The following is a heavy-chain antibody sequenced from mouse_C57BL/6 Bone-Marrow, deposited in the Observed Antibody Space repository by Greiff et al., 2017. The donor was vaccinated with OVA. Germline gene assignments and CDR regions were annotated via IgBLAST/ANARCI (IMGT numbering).Heavy chain of an antibody. J-gene: IGHJ1*03. V-gene: IGHV1-4*01. D-gene: IGHD1-1*01. CDR1: GYTFTSYT. CDR2: INPSSGYT. CDR3: AREEYYSSSYWYFDV. Sequence: VQLQQSGAELARPGASVKLSCTASGYTFTSYTMHWVQQRPGQGLEWIGYINPSSGYTKYIQKFKDKVTLTRDKSSSTAYMQLSSLTSEDTAVYYCAREEYYSSSYWYFDVWGTGTTVTVSS.